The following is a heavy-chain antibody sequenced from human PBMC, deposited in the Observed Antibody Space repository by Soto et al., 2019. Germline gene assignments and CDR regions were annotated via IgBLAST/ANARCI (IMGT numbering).Heavy chain of an antibody. J-gene: IGHJ6*02. CDR3: ARDGALSGGMDV. CDR2: IYSSGST. D-gene: IGHD3-10*01. Sequence: SETLSLTCAVSGGSISRYYLSWIRQPAGKGLEWIGRIYSSGSTNYNPSLKSRVTMSVEMSKNQFSLKMSSVTAADTAVYYCARDGALSGGMDVWGHGTTVTVSS. CDR1: GGSISRYY. V-gene: IGHV4-4*07.